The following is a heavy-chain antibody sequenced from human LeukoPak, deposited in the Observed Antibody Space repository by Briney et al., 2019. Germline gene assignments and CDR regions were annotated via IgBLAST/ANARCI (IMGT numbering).Heavy chain of an antibody. J-gene: IGHJ4*02. CDR1: GFTFSSYA. Sequence: GGSLRLSCAASGFTFSSYAMSWVRQAPGKGLEWVSSISSSSSYIYYADSVKGRFTISRDNARNSLFLQMNSLRAEDTAAYYCARDILGSQTPFDYWGQGTLVTVSS. V-gene: IGHV3-21*01. CDR2: ISSSSSYI. CDR3: ARDILGSQTPFDY. D-gene: IGHD1-26*01.